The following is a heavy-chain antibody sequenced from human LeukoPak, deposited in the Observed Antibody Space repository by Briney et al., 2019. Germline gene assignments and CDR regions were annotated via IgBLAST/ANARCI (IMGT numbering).Heavy chain of an antibody. V-gene: IGHV3-23*01. Sequence: AGSLRLSCAASGFTFSSYAMSWVRQAPGKGLEWVSAISGSGGSTYYADSVKGRFTISRDNSKNTLYLQMNSLRAEDTAVYYCAKGAGYSYGYALDYWGEGTLVTVSS. CDR3: AKGAGYSYGYALDY. J-gene: IGHJ4*02. CDR2: ISGSGGST. D-gene: IGHD5-18*01. CDR1: GFTFSSYA.